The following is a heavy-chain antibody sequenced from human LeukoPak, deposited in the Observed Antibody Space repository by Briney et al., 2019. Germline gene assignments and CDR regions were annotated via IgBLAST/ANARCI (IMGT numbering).Heavy chain of an antibody. D-gene: IGHD1-14*01. CDR3: ARDSFETDIDY. J-gene: IGHJ4*02. Sequence: GGSLRLSCAVSGFTFNSYWMSWVRQAPGKGLEWVGNIKEDGSEKYYVDSVKGRFTISRDNAKNSLYLQMNSLRAEDTAVYYCARDSFETDIDYWGQGTLVTVSS. V-gene: IGHV3-7*01. CDR2: IKEDGSEK. CDR1: GFTFNSYW.